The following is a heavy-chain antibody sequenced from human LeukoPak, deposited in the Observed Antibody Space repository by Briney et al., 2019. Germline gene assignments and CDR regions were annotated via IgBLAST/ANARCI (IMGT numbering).Heavy chain of an antibody. CDR3: ARDLRDRYFDWALDY. D-gene: IGHD3-9*01. V-gene: IGHV3-7*01. CDR2: IKQDGSEK. CDR1: GFTFSSYW. Sequence: GGSLRLSCAASGFTFSSYWMSWVRQAPGKGLEWVANIKQDGSEKYYVDSVKGRFTISRDNAKNSLYLQMNSLRAEDTAVYYCARDLRDRYFDWALDYWGQGALVTVSS. J-gene: IGHJ4*02.